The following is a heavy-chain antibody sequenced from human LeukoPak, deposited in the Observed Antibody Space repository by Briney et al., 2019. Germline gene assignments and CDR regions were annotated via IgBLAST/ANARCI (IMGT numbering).Heavy chain of an antibody. Sequence: PGGSLRLSCAASGFTFSSYAMSWARQAPGKGLEWVSALSSSGSTIYYADSVKGRFTISRDNAKNSLYLQMNSLRAEDTAVYYCAREPNYYDSSGFPIWGQGTMVTVSS. D-gene: IGHD3-22*01. J-gene: IGHJ3*02. CDR3: AREPNYYDSSGFPI. CDR1: GFTFSSYA. CDR2: LSSSGSTI. V-gene: IGHV3-48*03.